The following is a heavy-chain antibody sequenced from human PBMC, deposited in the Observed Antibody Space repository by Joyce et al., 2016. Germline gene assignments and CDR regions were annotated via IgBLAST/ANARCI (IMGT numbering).Heavy chain of an antibody. J-gene: IGHJ5*02. Sequence: QVQLQESGPGLVKPPETLSLTCAVSGYSISSGYYWDWIRQPPGKGREWIGSIYHSGSAHYNASPRSRVTISVDTSKNHFSLNLNSVTAADTAVYYCARAPTPPGWFDPWGQGALVTVSS. CDR1: GYSISSGYY. D-gene: IGHD1-14*01. V-gene: IGHV4-38-2*01. CDR2: IYHSGSA. CDR3: ARAPTPPGWFDP.